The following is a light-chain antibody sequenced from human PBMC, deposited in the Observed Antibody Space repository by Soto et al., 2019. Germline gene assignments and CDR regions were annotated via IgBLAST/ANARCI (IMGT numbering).Light chain of an antibody. Sequence: QSVLTQPPSVSAAPGQKVTISCSGSSSNIGNNYVSWYQQFPGTAPKLLIYDNTKRPSGIPDRFSGSKSGTSATLGITGLQTGDEADYYCGTWDNSLSAVVFGGGTKLTVL. J-gene: IGLJ2*01. V-gene: IGLV1-51*01. CDR3: GTWDNSLSAVV. CDR2: DNT. CDR1: SSNIGNNY.